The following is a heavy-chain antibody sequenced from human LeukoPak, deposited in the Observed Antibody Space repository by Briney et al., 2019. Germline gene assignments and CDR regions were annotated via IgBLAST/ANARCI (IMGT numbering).Heavy chain of an antibody. CDR1: GFTFSSYE. V-gene: IGHV3-48*03. CDR2: ISSSGSTI. D-gene: IGHD2-2*01. J-gene: IGHJ4*02. CDR3: ARSDLNYQLLKFFDY. Sequence: GSLRLSCAASGFTFSSYEMNWVRQAPGKGLEWVSYISSSGSTIYYADSVKGRFTISRDNSKNSLYLQMNSLRAEDTAVYYCARSDLNYQLLKFFDYWGQGTLVAVSS.